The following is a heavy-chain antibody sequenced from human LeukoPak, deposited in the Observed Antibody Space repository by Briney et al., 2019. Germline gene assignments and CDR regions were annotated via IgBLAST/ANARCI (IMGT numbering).Heavy chain of an antibody. CDR3: ARGSLVAAWGYYFDY. J-gene: IGHJ4*02. CDR1: GFTLSSYW. CDR2: IKQDGSEK. Sequence: GGSLRLSCAASGFTLSSYWMSWVRQAPGKGLEWVANIKQDGSEKYYVDSVKGRFTISRDNSKNTLYLQMNSLRAEDTAVYYCARGSLVAAWGYYFDYWGQGTLVTVSS. V-gene: IGHV3-7*01. D-gene: IGHD2-15*01.